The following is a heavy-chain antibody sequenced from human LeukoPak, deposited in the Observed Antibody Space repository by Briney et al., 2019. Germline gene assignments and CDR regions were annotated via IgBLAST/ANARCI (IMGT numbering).Heavy chain of an antibody. CDR2: TNPSGGST. D-gene: IGHD3-22*01. Sequence: ASVKVSCKASGYTFTSYGISWVRQAPGQGLEWMGITNPSGGSTSYAQKFQGRVTMTRDTSMSTVYMELSSLRSEDTAVYYCARGIRYYYEVGSNWFDPWGQGTLVTVSS. CDR3: ARGIRYYYEVGSNWFDP. V-gene: IGHV1-46*01. CDR1: GYTFTSYG. J-gene: IGHJ5*02.